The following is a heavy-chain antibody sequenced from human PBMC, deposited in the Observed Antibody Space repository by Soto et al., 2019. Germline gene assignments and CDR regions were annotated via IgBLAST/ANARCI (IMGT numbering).Heavy chain of an antibody. CDR1: GGTFSSYA. CDR2: IIPIFGTA. D-gene: IGHD1-7*01. Sequence: QVQLVQSGAEVKKPGSSVKVSCKASGGTFSSYAISWVRQAPGQGLEWMGGIIPIFGTANYAQKFQGRVTITADESKSTAYMELSSLRSEDTAVYYCARDTPWNYEGYYYGMDVWGQGTTVTVSS. CDR3: ARDTPWNYEGYYYGMDV. J-gene: IGHJ6*02. V-gene: IGHV1-69*12.